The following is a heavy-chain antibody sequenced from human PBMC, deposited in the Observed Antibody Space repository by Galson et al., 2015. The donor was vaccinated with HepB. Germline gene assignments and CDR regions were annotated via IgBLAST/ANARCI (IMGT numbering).Heavy chain of an antibody. CDR3: ARDQRGIVGARTFDY. V-gene: IGHV6-1*01. CDR2: TYYTSKWYS. J-gene: IGHJ4*02. Sequence: CAISGDSVSSSSAAWNWIRQSPSRGLEWLGRTYYTSKWYSDYALSVKSRITINPDTSKNQFSLQLNSVTPEDTAVYYCARDQRGIVGARTFDYWGQGTLVTVSS. D-gene: IGHD1-26*01. CDR1: GDSVSSSSAA.